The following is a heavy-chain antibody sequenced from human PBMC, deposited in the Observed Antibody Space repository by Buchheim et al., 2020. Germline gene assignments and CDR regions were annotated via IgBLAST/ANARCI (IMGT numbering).Heavy chain of an antibody. CDR2: IYHSGST. D-gene: IGHD3-22*01. V-gene: IGHV4-38-2*02. CDR1: GYSISSGYY. CDR3: ARGLHYYDSSGYYPFDY. J-gene: IGHJ4*02. Sequence: QVQLQESGPGLVKPSETLSLTCTVSGYSISSGYYWGWIRQPPGKGLEWIGSIYHSGSTYYNPSLKSRVTISVDTSKNQFSLKLSSVTAADTAVYYCARGLHYYDSSGYYPFDYWGQGTL.